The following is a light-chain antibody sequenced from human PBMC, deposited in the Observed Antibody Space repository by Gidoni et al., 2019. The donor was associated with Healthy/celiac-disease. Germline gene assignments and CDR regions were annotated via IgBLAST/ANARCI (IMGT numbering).Light chain of an antibody. CDR1: QSVSSY. CDR2: DAS. CDR3: QQRSNWWT. V-gene: IGKV3-11*01. Sequence: EIVLTQSPATLSLSPGERATLSCRASQSVSSYLAWYQQKPGQAPMLLIYDASNRATGIPARFSGSGSGTYVTLTISSLEPEDFAVYYCQQRSNWWTFGQGTKVEIK. J-gene: IGKJ1*01.